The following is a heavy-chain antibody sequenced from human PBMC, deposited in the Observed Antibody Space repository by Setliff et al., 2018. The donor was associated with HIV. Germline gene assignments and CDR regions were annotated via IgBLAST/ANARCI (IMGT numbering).Heavy chain of an antibody. D-gene: IGHD5-18*01. J-gene: IGHJ4*02. CDR2: IYYSGST. Sequence: SETLSLSCAASGFTVSSNYMTWIRQPPGKGLEWIGSIYYSGSTYYNPSLKSRVTISVDTSKNQFSLKLSSVTAADTAVYYCARPSTRGYSYAVYDYWGQGTLVTVSS. CDR1: GFTVSSNY. V-gene: IGHV4-39*01. CDR3: ARPSTRGYSYAVYDY.